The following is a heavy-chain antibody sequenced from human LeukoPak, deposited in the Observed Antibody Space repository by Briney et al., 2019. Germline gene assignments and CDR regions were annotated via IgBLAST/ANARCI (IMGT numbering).Heavy chain of an antibody. CDR1: GYTFTGYY. Sequence: GASVKVSCKASGYTFTGYYMHWVRQAPGQGLEWMGWINPNSGGTNYAQKFQGRVTMTRDTSISTAYMELSRLRSDDTAVYYCARGPIAAAARVYYYYYMDVWGKGTTVTVSS. CDR3: ARGPIAAAARVYYYYYMDV. D-gene: IGHD6-13*01. J-gene: IGHJ6*03. CDR2: INPNSGGT. V-gene: IGHV1-2*02.